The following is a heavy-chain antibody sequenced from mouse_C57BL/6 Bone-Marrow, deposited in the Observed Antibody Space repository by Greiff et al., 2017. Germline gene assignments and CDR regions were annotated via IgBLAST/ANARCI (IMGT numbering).Heavy chain of an antibody. CDR1: GFTFSNYW. J-gene: IGHJ4*01. CDR3: TGSKLGLYDAMDY. V-gene: IGHV6-3*01. Sequence: EVKLMESGGGLVQPGGSMKLSCVASGFTFSNYWMNWVRQSPEKGLEWVAQIRLKSDNYATHYAESVKGRFTISRDDSKSSVYLQMNNLRGEDTGIYYCTGSKLGLYDAMDYWGQGTSVTVSS. D-gene: IGHD4-1*01. CDR2: IRLKSDNYAT.